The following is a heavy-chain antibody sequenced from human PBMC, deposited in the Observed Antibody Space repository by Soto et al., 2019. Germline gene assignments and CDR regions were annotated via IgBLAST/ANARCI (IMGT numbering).Heavy chain of an antibody. D-gene: IGHD2-2*01. CDR2: IKQDGSEK. J-gene: IGHJ6*02. CDR1: GFTFSSYW. V-gene: IGHV3-7*01. CDR3: ARDRIVVVPSSLDDYGMDV. Sequence: EVQVVESGGGLVQPGGSLRLSCAASGFTFSSYWMSWVCQAPGKGLEWVANIKQDGSEKYYVDCVKGRFTISRDNAKNSLYLQMNSLRAEDTAVYYCARDRIVVVPSSLDDYGMDVWGQGTTVTVSS.